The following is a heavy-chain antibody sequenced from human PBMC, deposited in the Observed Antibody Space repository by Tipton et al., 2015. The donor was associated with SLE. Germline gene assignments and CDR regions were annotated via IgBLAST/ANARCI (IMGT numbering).Heavy chain of an antibody. CDR2: IYPGDSDT. CDR1: GYSFTSYW. D-gene: IGHD6-19*01. CDR3: ARPGESRGWIDAFDL. J-gene: IGHJ3*01. Sequence: QLVQSGAEVIKPGESLRISCKGSGYSFTSYWIGWVRQMPGKGLEWMGIIYPGDSDTRYSPSFQGQVTISADKSISTAYLQWSSLKASDTAMYYCARPGESRGWIDAFDLWGQGTMVTVSS. V-gene: IGHV5-51*01.